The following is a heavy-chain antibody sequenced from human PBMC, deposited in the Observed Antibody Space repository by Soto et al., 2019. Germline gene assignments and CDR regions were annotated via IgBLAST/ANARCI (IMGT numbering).Heavy chain of an antibody. CDR1: GGEITVIGGA. CDR2: FRESGGTT. D-gene: IGHD2-2*01. J-gene: IGHJ4*01. CDR3: AKDSHWAIISPTHDY. Sequence: GVSKRDSRAAAGGEITVIGGAVSWERQAPGKSLEWVSNFRESGGTTHYANSVKGRFTISRDTSKNMLHLQMNSLRAEDTAIYYCAKDSHWAIISPTHDYWGHGTLVTVSS. V-gene: IGHV3-23*01.